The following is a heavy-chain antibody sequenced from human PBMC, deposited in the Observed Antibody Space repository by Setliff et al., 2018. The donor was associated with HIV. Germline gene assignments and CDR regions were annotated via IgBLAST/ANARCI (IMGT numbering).Heavy chain of an antibody. CDR3: ARIPHHSSGFDY. CDR1: GGTFGSHE. V-gene: IGHV1-69*13. J-gene: IGHJ4*02. Sequence: ASVKVSCKASGGTFGSHEISWVRQAPGQGLEWMGGIVPILNTGNYAPKFQGRVTITADESTTTAYMELSSLRSEDTAVYYCARIPHHSSGFDYWGQGTPVTVSS. D-gene: IGHD3-22*01. CDR2: IVPILNTG.